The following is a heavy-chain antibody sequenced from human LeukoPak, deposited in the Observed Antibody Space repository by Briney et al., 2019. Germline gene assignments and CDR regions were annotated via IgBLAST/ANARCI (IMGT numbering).Heavy chain of an antibody. D-gene: IGHD7-27*01. CDR1: GGSISSGGHY. J-gene: IGHJ4*02. CDR3: ARELLTGNFDY. Sequence: SQTLSLTCTVSGGSISSGGHYWSWIRQHPGKGLEWIGYIYYSGSTYYNPSLKSRVTISVDTSKNQFSLKLSSVTAAGTAVYYCARELLTGNFDYWGQGTLVTVSS. V-gene: IGHV4-31*03. CDR2: IYYSGST.